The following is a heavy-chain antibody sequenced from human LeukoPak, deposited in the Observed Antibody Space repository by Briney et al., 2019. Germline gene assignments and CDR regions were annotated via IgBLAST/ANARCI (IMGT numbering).Heavy chain of an antibody. V-gene: IGHV4-4*07. CDR2: IYTSGST. CDR3: ASLLPRNLYCSGGSCYSGPLDY. CDR1: GDSISNYY. D-gene: IGHD2-15*01. J-gene: IGHJ4*02. Sequence: SETLSLTCTVSGDSISNYYWSWIRQPAGKGLEWIGRIYTSGSTNYNPSLKSRVTMSVDTSKNQFSLKLSSVTAADTAVYYCASLLPRNLYCSGGSCYSGPLDYWGQGTLVTVSS.